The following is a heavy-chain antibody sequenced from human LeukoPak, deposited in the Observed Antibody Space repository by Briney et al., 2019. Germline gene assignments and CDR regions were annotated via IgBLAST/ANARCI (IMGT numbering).Heavy chain of an antibody. CDR3: AKAGGGCSSTSCYTGSSGYYFDY. J-gene: IGHJ4*02. V-gene: IGHV3-9*01. Sequence: GRSLRLSCAPSGFTFDDYAMHWVRQAPGEGLEWVSGISWNSGSIGYADSVKGRFTISRDNAKNSLYLQMNSLRAEDTALYYCAKAGGGCSSTSCYTGSSGYYFDYWGQGTLVTVSS. D-gene: IGHD2-2*02. CDR1: GFTFDDYA. CDR2: ISWNSGSI.